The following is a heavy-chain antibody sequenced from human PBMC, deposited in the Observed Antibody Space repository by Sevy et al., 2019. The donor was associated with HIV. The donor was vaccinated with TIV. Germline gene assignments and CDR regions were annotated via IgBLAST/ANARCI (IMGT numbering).Heavy chain of an antibody. CDR3: AGDILGATPSGFYYDGIDV. Sequence: GGSLRLSCAASGFTFSSYAMHWVRQAPGKGLEWVAVISYDGSNKYYADSVKGRFTISRDNSKNTLYLQMNSLRAEDTAVYYCAGDILGATPSGFYYDGIDVWGQGTTVTVSS. J-gene: IGHJ6*02. CDR2: ISYDGSNK. D-gene: IGHD1-26*01. CDR1: GFTFSSYA. V-gene: IGHV3-30-3*01.